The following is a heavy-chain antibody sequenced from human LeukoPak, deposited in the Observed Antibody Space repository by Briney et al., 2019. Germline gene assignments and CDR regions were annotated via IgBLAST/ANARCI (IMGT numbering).Heavy chain of an antibody. CDR1: GLNFDDSA. CDR3: AKESGKFDY. J-gene: IGHJ4*02. CDR2: ISADRSST. V-gene: IGHV3-43*02. Sequence: GGSLRLSCVASGLNFDDSAMHWVRQAPGKGLEWVSLISADRSSTFPADSVKGRFSISRDNSKNSLYLQMNSLRSEDTAMYYCAKESGKFDYWGQGTLVAVSS.